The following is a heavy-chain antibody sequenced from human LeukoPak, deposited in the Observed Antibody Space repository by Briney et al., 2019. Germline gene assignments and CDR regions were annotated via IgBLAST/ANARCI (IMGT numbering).Heavy chain of an antibody. V-gene: IGHV3-7*03. CDR2: IKQDGSEK. Sequence: PGGSLRLSCAASGFTFSSYWMSWVRQAPGKGLEWVANIKQDGSEKYYVDSVKGRFTISRDNSKNTLYLQMNSLRADDTAVYYCARDPTPYDFWSGYSKGNWFDPWGQGTLVTVSS. CDR1: GFTFSSYW. CDR3: ARDPTPYDFWSGYSKGNWFDP. D-gene: IGHD3-3*01. J-gene: IGHJ5*02.